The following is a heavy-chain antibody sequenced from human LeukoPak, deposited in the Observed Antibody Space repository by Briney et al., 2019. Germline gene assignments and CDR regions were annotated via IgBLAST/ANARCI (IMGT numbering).Heavy chain of an antibody. CDR3: ARHLDDSSGYYYRTMYYFDY. D-gene: IGHD3-22*01. V-gene: IGHV5-51*01. Sequence: GESLKISCKGSGYSFTTYRIGWVRQMPGKGLEWMGVISPGDSDTRYSPSFQGQVTISADRSISTAYLQWSSLKASDTAMYYCARHLDDSSGYYYRTMYYFDYWGQGTLVTVSS. J-gene: IGHJ4*02. CDR2: ISPGDSDT. CDR1: GYSFTTYR.